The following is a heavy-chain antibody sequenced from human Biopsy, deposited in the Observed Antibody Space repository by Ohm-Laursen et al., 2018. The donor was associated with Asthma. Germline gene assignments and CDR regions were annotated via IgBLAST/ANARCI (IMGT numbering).Heavy chain of an antibody. V-gene: IGHV4-4*02. CDR3: ARAIGTGDWYFDV. D-gene: IGHD1-1*01. J-gene: IGHJ2*01. Sequence: GTLSLTWAVSGDSISSNSWWTWVRQSPGRGLEWIGEIYYSGSTNYHPSLKGRVTISVAKSKNQFSLRRTSVTAADTAVYYCARAIGTGDWYFDVWGRGTLVTVSS. CDR2: IYYSGST. CDR1: GDSISSNSW.